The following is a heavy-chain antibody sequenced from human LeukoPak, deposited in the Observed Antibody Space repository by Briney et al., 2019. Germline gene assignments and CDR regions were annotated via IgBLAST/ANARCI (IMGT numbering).Heavy chain of an antibody. Sequence: SGALSLTSADSGGSISTYYRSSIRPPPGKGRWWIAHIYHGVIAMYSPSLRCRVTTSLDRPNTRISLNLKSVTSADTAVYFCAITTRDDVGEYFFDDWGQGTLVTVPS. V-gene: IGHV4-59*03. CDR2: IYHGVIA. CDR1: GGSISTYY. J-gene: IGHJ4*02. CDR3: AITTRDDVGEYFFDD. D-gene: IGHD5-24*01.